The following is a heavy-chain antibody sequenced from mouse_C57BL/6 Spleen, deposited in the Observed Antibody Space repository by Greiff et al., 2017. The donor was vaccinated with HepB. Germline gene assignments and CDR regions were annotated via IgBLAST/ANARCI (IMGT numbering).Heavy chain of an antibody. CDR3: AREGDYYDYGAWFAY. J-gene: IGHJ3*01. D-gene: IGHD2-4*01. V-gene: IGHV1-76*01. CDR1: GYTFTDYY. Sequence: VKLVESGAELVRPGASVKLSCKASGYTFTDYYINWVKQRPGQGLEWIARIYPGSGTTYYNEKFKGKATLTAEKSSSTAYMQLSSLTSEASAVYFCAREGDYYDYGAWFAYWGQGTLVNVSA. CDR2: IYPGSGTT.